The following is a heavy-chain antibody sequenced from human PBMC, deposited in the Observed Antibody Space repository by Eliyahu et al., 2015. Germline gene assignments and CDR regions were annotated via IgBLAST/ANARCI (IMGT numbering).Heavy chain of an antibody. Sequence: QVQLQQWGAGLLKPSETLSLXCAVYGXXXXXYXWSWIRQPPGKGLEWIGEINHSGSTNYNPPLKSRVTISVDTSKNQFSLKLNSVTAADTAVYYCARGRGYTLLAVAGTRRFDYWGQGTLVTVSS. D-gene: IGHD6-19*01. CDR2: INHSGST. CDR1: GXXXXXYX. J-gene: IGHJ4*02. V-gene: IGHV4-34*01. CDR3: ARGRGYTLLAVAGTRRFDY.